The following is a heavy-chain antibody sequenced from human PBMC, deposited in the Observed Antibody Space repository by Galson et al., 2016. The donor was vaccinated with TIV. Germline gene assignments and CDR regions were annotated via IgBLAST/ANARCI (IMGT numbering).Heavy chain of an antibody. J-gene: IGHJ4*02. Sequence: SLRLSCAASGFDFNALAMSWVRQVPGKGLQWVASISGSGGQTHYGDSVRGRFIISRDESKNTVYLRMNNVRVDDTAVYYCAKSLFHTIDFGGLTVIFDHWGQGALVTVSS. CDR2: ISGSGGQT. CDR3: AKSLFHTIDFGGLTVIFDH. CDR1: GFDFNALA. D-gene: IGHD5-24*01. V-gene: IGHV3-23*01.